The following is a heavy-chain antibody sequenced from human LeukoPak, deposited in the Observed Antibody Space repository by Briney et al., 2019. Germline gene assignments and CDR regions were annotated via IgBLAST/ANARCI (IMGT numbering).Heavy chain of an antibody. CDR2: ISGSGTIT. CDR3: AKYCREYTGTCLYFDH. CDR1: LCTFSRYA. Sequence: GGSLRLSCAASLCTFSRYALSWLRQAPGKGLEWVSSISGSGTITYYADSVKGRFTISRDNSKNTLHLQMNKLRAEDTAVYYCAKYCREYTGTCLYFDHWGQGTLVTVSS. D-gene: IGHD5-12*01. J-gene: IGHJ4*02. V-gene: IGHV3-23*01.